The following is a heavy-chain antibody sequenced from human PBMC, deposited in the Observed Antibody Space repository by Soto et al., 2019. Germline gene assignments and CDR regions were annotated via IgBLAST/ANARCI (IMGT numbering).Heavy chain of an antibody. CDR3: AREAGYCSSTSCYNPYYYYYGMDV. CDR1: GGSFSGYY. D-gene: IGHD2-2*02. CDR2: INHSGST. J-gene: IGHJ6*02. Sequence: SETLSLTCAVYGGSFSGYYWSWIRQPPGKGLEWIGEINHSGSTNYNPSLKSRVTISVDTSKNQFSLKLSSVTAAGTAVYYCAREAGYCSSTSCYNPYYYYYGMDVWGQGTTVTVSS. V-gene: IGHV4-34*01.